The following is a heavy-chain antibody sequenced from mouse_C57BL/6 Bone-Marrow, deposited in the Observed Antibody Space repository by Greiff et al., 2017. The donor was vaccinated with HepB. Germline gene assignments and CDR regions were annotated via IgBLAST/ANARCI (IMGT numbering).Heavy chain of an antibody. CDR2: IHPNSGST. Sequence: VQLQQPGAELVKPGASVKLSCKASGYTFTSYWMHWVKQRPGQGLEWIGMIHPNSGSTNYNEKFKSKATLTVDKSSSTAYMQLSSLTSEDSAVYYCALGITTVVDWYFDVWGTGTTVTVSS. V-gene: IGHV1-64*01. CDR1: GYTFTSYW. J-gene: IGHJ1*03. CDR3: ALGITTVVDWYFDV. D-gene: IGHD1-1*01.